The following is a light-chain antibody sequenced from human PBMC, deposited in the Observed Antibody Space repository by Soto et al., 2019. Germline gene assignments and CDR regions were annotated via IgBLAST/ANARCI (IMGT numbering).Light chain of an antibody. Sequence: EIVLTQSPGTLSLSPGERATLSCRASQSVSNNYLAWYQQKPGQAPRXLIYGASNRATGIQDRFSGSGSGTEFTLTIRRLEPEDFAVYYCKQYGSSGTCGQGTKVDIK. V-gene: IGKV3-20*01. J-gene: IGKJ1*01. CDR3: KQYGSSGT. CDR2: GAS. CDR1: QSVSNNY.